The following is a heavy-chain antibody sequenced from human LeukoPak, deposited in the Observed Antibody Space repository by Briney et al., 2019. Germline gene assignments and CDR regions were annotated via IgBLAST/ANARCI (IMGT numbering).Heavy chain of an antibody. J-gene: IGHJ5*02. CDR3: ARGGVVVAALGFDP. CDR2: ISSSGSTI. V-gene: IGHV3-48*03. Sequence: GGSLRLSCAASGFTFSSYEMNWVRQAPGKGLEWVSYISSSGSTIYYADSVKGRFTISGDNARNSLYLQMNSLRAEDTAVYYCARGGVVVAALGFDPWGQGTLVTVSS. CDR1: GFTFSSYE. D-gene: IGHD2-15*01.